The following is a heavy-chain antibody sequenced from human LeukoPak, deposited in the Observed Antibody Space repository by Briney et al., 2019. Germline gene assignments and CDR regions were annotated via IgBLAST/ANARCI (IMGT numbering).Heavy chain of an antibody. D-gene: IGHD3-16*01. V-gene: IGHV7-4-1*02. CDR2: INMYTANP. J-gene: IGHJ4*02. Sequence: ASVKVSCKASGYTFTRCAINWLRQAPGQGLEWMGWINMYTANPAYAQGFTERFVFSLDTSVTTAYLQISNLKTEDTAVYYCARHDNDDDFDYWGQGTLVTVSS. CDR1: GYTFTRCA. CDR3: ARHDNDDDFDY.